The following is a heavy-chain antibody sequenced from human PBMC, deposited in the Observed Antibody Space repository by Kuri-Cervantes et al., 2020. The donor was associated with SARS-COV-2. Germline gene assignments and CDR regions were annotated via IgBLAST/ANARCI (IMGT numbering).Heavy chain of an antibody. Sequence: ASVKVSCKVSGYTLTELSMHWVRQAPGKGLEWMGGFDPEDGETIYAQKFQGRVTMTEDTSTDTAYMELSSLRSEDTAVYYCAKDNGYYDILTGGNWFDPWGQGTLVTVSS. CDR3: AKDNGYYDILTGGNWFDP. CDR2: FDPEDGET. J-gene: IGHJ5*02. V-gene: IGHV1-24*01. D-gene: IGHD3-9*01. CDR1: GYTLTELS.